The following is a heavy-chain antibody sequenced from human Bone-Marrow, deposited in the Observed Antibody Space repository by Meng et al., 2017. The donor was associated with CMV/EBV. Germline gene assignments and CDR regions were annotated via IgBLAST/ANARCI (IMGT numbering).Heavy chain of an antibody. V-gene: IGHV1-18*01. D-gene: IGHD3-3*01. Sequence: ASVKVSCKSSGYTFTSYGISWVRQAPGQGLEWMGWISASNGNTNYAQKLQGRVTMTTDTSTSTTYMELRSMRSDDTAVYYFARDPPPYHCWSGPILPGYGMDVWGQGTTVTVSS. CDR1: GYTFTSYG. J-gene: IGHJ6*02. CDR3: ARDPPPYHCWSGPILPGYGMDV. CDR2: ISASNGNT.